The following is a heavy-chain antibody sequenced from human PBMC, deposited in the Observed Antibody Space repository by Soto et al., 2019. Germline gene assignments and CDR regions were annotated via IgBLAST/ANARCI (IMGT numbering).Heavy chain of an antibody. V-gene: IGHV3-13*01. CDR1: GFTFSSYD. CDR3: ARGGSGSYPEYYFDY. Sequence: GGSLRLSCAASGFTFSSYDMHWVRQATGKGLEWVSAIGTAGDTYYPGSVKGRFTISRENAKNSLYLQMNSLRAGDTAVYYCARGGSGSYPEYYFDYWGQGTLVTVSS. J-gene: IGHJ4*02. CDR2: IGTAGDT. D-gene: IGHD1-26*01.